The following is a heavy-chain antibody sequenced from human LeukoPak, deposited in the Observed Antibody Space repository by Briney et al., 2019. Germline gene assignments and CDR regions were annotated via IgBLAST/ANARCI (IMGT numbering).Heavy chain of an antibody. CDR2: ISGSGGST. D-gene: IGHD3-10*01. CDR1: GFTFSSYA. Sequence: GGSLRLSCAASGFTFSSYAMSWVRQAPGKGLEWVSAISGSGGSTYYADSVKGRFTISRDNAKNTLYLQMNSLRVEDTAVYYCARALSNTVRGVGDYWGQGTLVTVSS. V-gene: IGHV3-23*01. CDR3: ARALSNTVRGVGDY. J-gene: IGHJ4*02.